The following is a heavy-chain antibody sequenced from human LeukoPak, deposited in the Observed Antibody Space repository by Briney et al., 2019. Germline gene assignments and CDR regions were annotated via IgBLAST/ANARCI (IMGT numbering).Heavy chain of an antibody. CDR3: ARLGSSSWYYFEY. Sequence: SETLSLTCTVSGGSISRYYWSCIRQPPGKGLEWIGYIYYSGSTNYNPSLKSRVTISVDTSKNQFSLKLSSVTAADTAVYYCARLGSSSWYYFEYWGQGTLVTVSS. J-gene: IGHJ4*02. V-gene: IGHV4-59*01. D-gene: IGHD6-13*01. CDR1: GGSISRYY. CDR2: IYYSGST.